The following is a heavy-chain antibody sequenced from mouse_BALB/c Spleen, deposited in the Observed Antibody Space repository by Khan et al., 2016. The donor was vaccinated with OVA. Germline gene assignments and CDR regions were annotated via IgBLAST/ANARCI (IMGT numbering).Heavy chain of an antibody. CDR3: TRSGYGSFAY. D-gene: IGHD2-2*01. CDR2: INPSNGDT. V-gene: IGHV1-53*01. CDR1: GYTFTSYY. Sequence: QVQLQQSGAELVKPGASVRLSCKASGYTFTSYYLYWVKQRPGQGLEWIGDINPSNGDTNFNEKFKSKATLTVDKSSSTAYIHLNSLTSEDSAVYYCTRSGYGSFAYWGQGTLGTVSA. J-gene: IGHJ3*01.